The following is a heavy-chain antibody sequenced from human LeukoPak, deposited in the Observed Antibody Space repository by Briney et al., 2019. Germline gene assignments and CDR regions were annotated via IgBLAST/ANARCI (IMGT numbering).Heavy chain of an antibody. V-gene: IGHV4-31*03. CDR2: ASYSGGT. CDR3: ATAECEYFYFDS. D-gene: IGHD2/OR15-2a*01. J-gene: IGHJ4*02. CDR1: GGSVTGGGCY. Sequence: PSATLSLTCSVSGGSVTGGGCYWSWIRQHPGKGLEWIGFASYSGGTYYNPSLMSRITISVDRSQNQFSLRMRDVTAADTAVYFCATAECEYFYFDSWGQGALVAVSS.